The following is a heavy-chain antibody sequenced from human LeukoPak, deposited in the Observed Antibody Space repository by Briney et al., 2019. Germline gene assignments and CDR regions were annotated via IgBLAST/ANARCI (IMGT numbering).Heavy chain of an antibody. V-gene: IGHV3-48*04. J-gene: IGHJ4*02. CDR3: ARMPLEIVTNFLDS. D-gene: IGHD4-11*01. CDR1: GFTFKSYS. CDR2: ISSNSRTI. Sequence: GGSLRLSCAASGFTFKSYSMNWVRQAPGKGLEWVSYISSNSRTIHYADSVKGQFTISRDNAKNSLYLQMNTLRAEDTAVYYCARMPLEIVTNFLDSWGQGTLATVSS.